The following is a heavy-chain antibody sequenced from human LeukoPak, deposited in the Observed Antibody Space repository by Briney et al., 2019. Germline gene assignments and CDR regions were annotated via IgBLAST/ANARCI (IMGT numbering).Heavy chain of an antibody. V-gene: IGHV6-1*01. Sequence: SQTLSLTCAISGDIVSSNSAAWNWIRQSPSRGLEWLGRTYYRYKWYNDYAVSVKSRINLNPDTSKNQFSLQLNSVTPEDTAVYYCAREISYIAAGETGFFQHWGQGTLITVSS. D-gene: IGHD6-13*01. CDR1: GDIVSSNSAA. CDR3: AREISYIAAGETGFFQH. CDR2: TYYRYKWYN. J-gene: IGHJ1*01.